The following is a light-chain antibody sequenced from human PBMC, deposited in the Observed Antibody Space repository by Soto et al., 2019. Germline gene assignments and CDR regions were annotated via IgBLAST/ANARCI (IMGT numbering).Light chain of an antibody. CDR2: DVS. V-gene: IGLV2-14*01. CDR3: SSYTSSSIWV. CDR1: SSDVGGYNY. Sequence: QSALTQPASVSGSPGQSITISCTGNSSDVGGYNYVSWYQQHPGKAPKLMIYDVSNRPSGVSNRFSGSKSGNTASLTISGLQAEDEADYYCSSYTSSSIWVFGGGTKVTV. J-gene: IGLJ3*02.